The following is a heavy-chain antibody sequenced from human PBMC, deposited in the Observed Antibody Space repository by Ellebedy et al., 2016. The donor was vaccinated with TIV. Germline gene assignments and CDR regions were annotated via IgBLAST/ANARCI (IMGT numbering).Heavy chain of an antibody. CDR2: INHSGST. V-gene: IGHV4-34*01. CDR3: ARVERYCSGGSCFNWFDP. CDR1: GGSFSGYY. J-gene: IGHJ5*02. Sequence: SETLSLXCAVYGGSFSGYYWSWIRQPPGKGLEWIGEINHSGSTNYNPSLKSRVTISVDTSKNQFSLKLSSVTAADTAVYYCARVERYCSGGSCFNWFDPWGQGTLVTVSS. D-gene: IGHD2-15*01.